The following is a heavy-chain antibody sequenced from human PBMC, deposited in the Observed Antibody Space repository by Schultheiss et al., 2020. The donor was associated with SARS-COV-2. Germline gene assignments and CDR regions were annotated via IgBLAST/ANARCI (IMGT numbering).Heavy chain of an antibody. Sequence: GGSLRLSCAASGFTFSSYEMNWVRQAPGKGLEWVSYISGSGTTIYYADSLKGRFTISRDNAKNSLYLQMNSLRAEDTAVYYCARDQVVVHYGMDVWGQGTTVTVSS. J-gene: IGHJ6*02. CDR1: GFTFSSYE. CDR3: ARDQVVVHYGMDV. D-gene: IGHD2-2*01. CDR2: ISGSGTTI. V-gene: IGHV3-48*03.